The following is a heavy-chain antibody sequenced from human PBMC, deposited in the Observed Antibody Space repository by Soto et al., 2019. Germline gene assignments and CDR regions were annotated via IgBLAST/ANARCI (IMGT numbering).Heavy chain of an antibody. Sequence: QLQLQESGPGLVKPSETLSLTCTVSAGSISSSSYYWAWIRQPPGKGLEWIGHIYYSGSTYYNPSLKSRVTISVDTSNNQFSLDLTSVTAADTAVYYCARVPRGSGDAFDIWGQGTMVTVSS. V-gene: IGHV4-39*01. CDR1: AGSISSSSYY. D-gene: IGHD1-1*01. J-gene: IGHJ3*02. CDR2: IYYSGST. CDR3: ARVPRGSGDAFDI.